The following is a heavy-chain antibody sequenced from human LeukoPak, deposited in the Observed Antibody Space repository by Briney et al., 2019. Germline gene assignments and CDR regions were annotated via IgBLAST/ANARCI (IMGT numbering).Heavy chain of an antibody. J-gene: IGHJ4*02. V-gene: IGHV4-34*01. D-gene: IGHD6-13*01. Sequence: SETLSLTCAVYGGSFSGYYWSWIRQPPGKGLEWIGEINHSGSTNYNPSLKSRVTISVDTSKNQFSLKPSSVTAADTAVYYCARGIAGRDYWGQGTLVTVSS. CDR2: INHSGST. CDR3: ARGIAGRDY. CDR1: GGSFSGYY.